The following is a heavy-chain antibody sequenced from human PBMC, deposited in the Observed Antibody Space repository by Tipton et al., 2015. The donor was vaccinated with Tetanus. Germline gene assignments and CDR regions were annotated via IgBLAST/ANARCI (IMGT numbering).Heavy chain of an antibody. CDR1: GDSISSSSYY. J-gene: IGHJ4*02. CDR2: FYYSGST. V-gene: IGHV4-39*07. Sequence: LRLSCTVSGDSISSSSYYWGWIRQPPGKGLEWIGSFYYSGSTYYNPSLKSRVTISVDTSKNQFSLKLSSVTAADTAVYYCATTEYSSGWYNWGQGTLVTVSS. CDR3: ATTEYSSGWYN. D-gene: IGHD6-19*01.